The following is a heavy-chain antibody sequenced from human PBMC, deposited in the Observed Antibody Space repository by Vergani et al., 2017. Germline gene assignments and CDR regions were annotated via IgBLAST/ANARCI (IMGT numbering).Heavy chain of an antibody. Sequence: QVQLVQSGAEVKKPGASVKVSCKASGYTFTRYYMHWVRQATGQGREWIGIINPSGGSTSYAQKFQGSVTMTRDTSTSTVYLELSSLRSEDTSVYYCARRGPNSNYFDYWGQGTLVTVSS. V-gene: IGHV1-46*01. CDR1: GYTFTRYY. CDR2: INPSGGST. CDR3: ARRGPNSNYFDY. J-gene: IGHJ4*02. D-gene: IGHD2-8*01.